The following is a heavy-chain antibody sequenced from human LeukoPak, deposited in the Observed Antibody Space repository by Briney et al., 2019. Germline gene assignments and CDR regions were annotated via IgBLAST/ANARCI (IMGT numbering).Heavy chain of an antibody. Sequence: ASVKVSCKASGYTFAYHFIHWVRQAPGQGLEWMGWINPNSGATNYAQNFQGRVTMTSDTSITTAYMELTSLTFNDTAVYYCAREGWAPNFGQWGQGTLVTVSS. D-gene: IGHD1-26*01. CDR2: INPNSGAT. CDR3: AREGWAPNFGQ. J-gene: IGHJ4*02. V-gene: IGHV1-2*02. CDR1: GYTFAYHF.